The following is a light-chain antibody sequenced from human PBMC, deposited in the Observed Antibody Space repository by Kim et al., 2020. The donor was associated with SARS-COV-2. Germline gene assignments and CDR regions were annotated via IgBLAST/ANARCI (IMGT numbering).Light chain of an antibody. Sequence: QPVLTQPPSVSAAPGQKVTISCSGSSSNIGNNYVSWYQQLPGTAPKLLIYDNNKRPSGIPDRFSGSKSGTSATLGITGLQTGDEADYYCGTWDSSPLFGGGTQLTVL. CDR1: SSNIGNNY. J-gene: IGLJ2*01. CDR3: GTWDSSPL. CDR2: DNN. V-gene: IGLV1-51*01.